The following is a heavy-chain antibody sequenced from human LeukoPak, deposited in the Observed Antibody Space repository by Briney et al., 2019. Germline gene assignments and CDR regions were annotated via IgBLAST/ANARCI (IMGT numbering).Heavy chain of an antibody. D-gene: IGHD6-13*01. CDR1: GYTFTSYD. J-gene: IGHJ4*02. CDR3: AREGMSGIAAAGTPLDY. CDR2: MNPNSGNT. Sequence: ASVKVSCKASGYTFTSYDINWVRQATGQGLEWMGWMNPNSGNTGYAQKFQGRVTMTRNTSISTAYMELSSLRSEDTAVYYCAREGMSGIAAAGTPLDYWGQGTLVTVSS. V-gene: IGHV1-8*01.